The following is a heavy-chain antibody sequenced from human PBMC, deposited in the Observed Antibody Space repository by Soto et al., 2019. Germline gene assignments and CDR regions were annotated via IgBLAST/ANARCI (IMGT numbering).Heavy chain of an antibody. V-gene: IGHV3-23*01. CDR3: AKDVEGVGITIVDY. D-gene: IGHD1-26*01. CDR2: ISGSGGST. Sequence: GSLRLSCAASGFTFSDYAMSWVRQAPGKGLEWVSGISGSGGSTYYADSVKGRFTISRDNSKNTLYLQMNSLRAEDTAVYYCAKDVEGVGITIVDYWGQGTLVTVSS. J-gene: IGHJ4*02. CDR1: GFTFSDYA.